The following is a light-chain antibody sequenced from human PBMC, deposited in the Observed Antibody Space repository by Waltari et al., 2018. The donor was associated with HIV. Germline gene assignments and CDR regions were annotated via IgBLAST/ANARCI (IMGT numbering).Light chain of an antibody. CDR3: NSRDSSGNRVV. CDR2: GNT. Sequence: SSELTQDPAVSVALGQTVRITCQGDSLRNYFASWYPQKPGQAPILVIYGNTNRPSGIPDRFSGSNSGNAASLTITGAQAGDEADYYCNSRDSSGNRVVFGGGTKLTVL. V-gene: IGLV3-19*01. J-gene: IGLJ2*01. CDR1: SLRNYF.